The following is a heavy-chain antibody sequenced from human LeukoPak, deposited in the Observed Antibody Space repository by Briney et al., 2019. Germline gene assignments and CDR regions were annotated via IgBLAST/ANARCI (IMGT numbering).Heavy chain of an antibody. D-gene: IGHD6-13*01. J-gene: IGHJ4*02. CDR3: AKPQLPKRVIAAAGLYDY. Sequence: GGSLRLSCAASGFNFSSYGMHWVRQAPGKGLEWVAFIRYDGSNKYYADSVKGRFTISRVNSKNTLYLQMNSLRAEDTAVYYCAKPQLPKRVIAAAGLYDYWGQGTLVTVSS. CDR2: IRYDGSNK. V-gene: IGHV3-30*02. CDR1: GFNFSSYG.